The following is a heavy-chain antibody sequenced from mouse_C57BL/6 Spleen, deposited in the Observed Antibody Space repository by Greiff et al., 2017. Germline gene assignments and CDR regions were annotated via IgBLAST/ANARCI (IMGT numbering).Heavy chain of an antibody. CDR3: ARRGYSYAMDY. Sequence: QLQESGPGMVKPSQSLSLTCTVTGYSITSGYDWHWIRHFPGNKLEWMGYISYSGSTNYNPSLKSRISITHDTSKNHFFLKLNSVTTEDTATYYCARRGYSYAMDYWGQGTSVTVSS. V-gene: IGHV3-1*01. CDR2: ISYSGST. CDR1: GYSITSGYD. J-gene: IGHJ4*01. D-gene: IGHD2-3*01.